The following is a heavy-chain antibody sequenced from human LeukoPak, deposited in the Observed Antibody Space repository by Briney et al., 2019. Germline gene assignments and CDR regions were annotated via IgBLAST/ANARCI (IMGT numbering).Heavy chain of an antibody. CDR1: GFTFDDYA. D-gene: IGHD1-26*01. V-gene: IGHV3-23*01. CDR2: ISGSGGST. Sequence: QPGRSLRLSCAASGFTFDDYAMSWVRQAPGKGLEWVSAISGSGGSTYYADSVKGRFTISRDNSKNTLYLQMNSLRAEDTAVYYCAKDLKWELPNAFDIWGQGTMVTVSS. CDR3: AKDLKWELPNAFDI. J-gene: IGHJ3*02.